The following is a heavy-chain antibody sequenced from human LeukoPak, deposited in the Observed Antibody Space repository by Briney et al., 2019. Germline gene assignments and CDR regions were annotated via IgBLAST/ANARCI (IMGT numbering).Heavy chain of an antibody. D-gene: IGHD5-18*01. V-gene: IGHV3-11*04. Sequence: PGGSLRLSCAASGFTFSDYYMSWIRQAPGKGLEWVSYISSSGSTIYYADSVKGRFTISRDNAKNSLYLQMNSLRAEDTAVYYCATGYSYVWGYAFDIWGQGTMVTVSS. J-gene: IGHJ3*02. CDR3: ATGYSYVWGYAFDI. CDR1: GFTFSDYY. CDR2: ISSSGSTI.